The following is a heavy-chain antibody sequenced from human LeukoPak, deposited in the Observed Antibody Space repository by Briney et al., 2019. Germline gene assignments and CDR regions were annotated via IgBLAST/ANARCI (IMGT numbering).Heavy chain of an antibody. D-gene: IGHD6-6*01. CDR1: GGSISSYY. Sequence: SETLSLTCTVSGGSISSYYWSWIRQPPGKGLEWIGYIYYSGSTNYNPSLKSRVTKSVDTSKNQFSLKLSSVTAADTAVYYCARVGQLDDWFDPWGQGTLVTVSS. CDR2: IYYSGST. J-gene: IGHJ5*02. V-gene: IGHV4-59*01. CDR3: ARVGQLDDWFDP.